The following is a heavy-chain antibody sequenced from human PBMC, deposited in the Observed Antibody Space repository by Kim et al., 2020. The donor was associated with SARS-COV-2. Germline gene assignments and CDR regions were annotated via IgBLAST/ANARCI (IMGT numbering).Heavy chain of an antibody. V-gene: IGHV3-23*03. Sequence: GGSLRLSCAASGFTFSSYAMSWVRQAPGKGLEWVSVIYSGGSSTYYADSVKGRFTISRDNSKNTLYLQMNSLRAEDTAVYYCAKWGSSWYAYFDYWGQGTLVTVSS. CDR2: IYSGGSST. J-gene: IGHJ4*02. D-gene: IGHD6-13*01. CDR1: GFTFSSYA. CDR3: AKWGSSWYAYFDY.